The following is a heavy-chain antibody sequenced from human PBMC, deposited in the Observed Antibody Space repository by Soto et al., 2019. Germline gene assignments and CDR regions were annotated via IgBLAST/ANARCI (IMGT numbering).Heavy chain of an antibody. Sequence: GGSLRLSCAASGFTFSSYGMHWVRQAPGKGLEWVAVIWYDGSNKYYADSVKGRFTISRDNSKNTRYLQMNSLRAEDTAVYYCARGKDYYDSSGLEDYYGMDVWGQGTTVTVSS. J-gene: IGHJ6*02. V-gene: IGHV3-33*01. D-gene: IGHD3-22*01. CDR3: ARGKDYYDSSGLEDYYGMDV. CDR2: IWYDGSNK. CDR1: GFTFSSYG.